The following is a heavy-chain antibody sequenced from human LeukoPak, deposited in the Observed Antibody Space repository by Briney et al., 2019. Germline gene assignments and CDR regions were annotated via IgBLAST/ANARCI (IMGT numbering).Heavy chain of an antibody. V-gene: IGHV3-30*02. Sequence: GGSLRLSCAASGFTFSSYGMHWVRQAPGKGLEWVAFIRYDGSNKYYADSVKGRFTISRDNSKNTLYLQMNSLRAEDTAVYYCARDLRDYDSSCGYWGQGTLVTVSS. CDR3: ARDLRDYDSSCGY. CDR1: GFTFSSYG. J-gene: IGHJ4*02. CDR2: IRYDGSNK. D-gene: IGHD3-22*01.